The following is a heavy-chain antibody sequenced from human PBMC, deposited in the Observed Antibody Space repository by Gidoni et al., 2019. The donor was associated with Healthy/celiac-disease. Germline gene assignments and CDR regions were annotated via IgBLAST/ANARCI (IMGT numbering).Heavy chain of an antibody. CDR3: ARDTHTHYGSGSAFDY. D-gene: IGHD3-10*01. Sequence: QVQLVESGGRVVQPGRSLRHSCAAYGFSFSTYGMHWVRQAPGKGLVGVGVIWYDGSNKYYADSVKGRFIISRDNSKNTLYLQMNSLRAEDTAVYYCARDTHTHYGSGSAFDYWGQGTLVTVSS. J-gene: IGHJ4*02. CDR2: IWYDGSNK. CDR1: GFSFSTYG. V-gene: IGHV3-33*01.